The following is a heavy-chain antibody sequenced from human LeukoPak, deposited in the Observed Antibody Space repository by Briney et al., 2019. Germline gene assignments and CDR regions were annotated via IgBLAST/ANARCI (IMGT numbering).Heavy chain of an antibody. D-gene: IGHD2-2*01. CDR3: ARSIVVVPAATSPFDY. CDR2: IIPIFGTA. Sequence: SVQVSCQASGGTFSSYAISWVRQAPAQGLEWMGGIIPIFGTANYAQKFQGRVTITTDESTSTAYMELSSLRSEDTAVYYCARSIVVVPAATSPFDYWGQGTLVTVSS. J-gene: IGHJ4*02. CDR1: GGTFSSYA. V-gene: IGHV1-69*05.